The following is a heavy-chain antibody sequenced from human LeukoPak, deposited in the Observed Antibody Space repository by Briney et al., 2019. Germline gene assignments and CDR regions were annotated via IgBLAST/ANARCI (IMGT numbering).Heavy chain of an antibody. Sequence: SHTLSITCTDPGVSISSYYWRLIRQPPGKGMDRHGYIYYSARTNYNPSVKSRVTISVDTSQHQFALKLSSVTAADTAVYYCARGAGVTFWMALYYYDSSGYHDAFDIWGQGTMVTVSS. CDR1: GVSISSYY. J-gene: IGHJ3*02. CDR2: IYYSART. D-gene: IGHD3-22*01. CDR3: ARGAGVTFWMALYYYDSSGYHDAFDI. V-gene: IGHV4-59*01.